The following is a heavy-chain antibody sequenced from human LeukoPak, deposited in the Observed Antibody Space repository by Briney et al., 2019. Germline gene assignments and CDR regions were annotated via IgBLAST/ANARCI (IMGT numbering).Heavy chain of an antibody. CDR3: ARQHSGAGGYSDY. CDR1: GGSISSDY. Sequence: SETLSLTCTVSGGSISSDYWIWIRQPPGKGLEWIGYIYNSGSTNYNPSLKSRVTISVDTSKNQFSLKLTSVTAADTAVYYCARQHSGAGGYSDYWGQGTLVTVSS. D-gene: IGHD1-14*01. V-gene: IGHV4-59*08. J-gene: IGHJ4*02. CDR2: IYNSGST.